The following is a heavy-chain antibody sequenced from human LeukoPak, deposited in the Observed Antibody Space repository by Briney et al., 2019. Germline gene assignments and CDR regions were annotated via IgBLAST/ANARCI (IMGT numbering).Heavy chain of an antibody. Sequence: SETLSLTCTVSGGSISSSSYYWGWIRQPPGKGLEWIGSIYYSGSTYYNPSLKSRVTISVDTSKNQFSLKLSSVTAADTAVYYCARHLVAYSSSSDWFDPWGQETLVTVSS. CDR2: IYYSGST. J-gene: IGHJ5*02. CDR3: ARHLVAYSSSSDWFDP. V-gene: IGHV4-39*01. D-gene: IGHD6-6*01. CDR1: GGSISSSSYY.